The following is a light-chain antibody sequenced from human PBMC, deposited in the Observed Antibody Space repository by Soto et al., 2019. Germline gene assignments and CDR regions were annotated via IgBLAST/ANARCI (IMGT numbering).Light chain of an antibody. CDR2: EVS. V-gene: IGLV2-8*01. Sequence: QSVLTQPPSASGSPGQSVTISCTGTSSDVGGYNYVSWYQQHPGKAPKLMIYEVSKRPSGVPDRFSGSKSGNTASLTVSELQAEDESDYYCSSYAGSNNFVFGGGTKLTVL. CDR1: SSDVGGYNY. J-gene: IGLJ2*01. CDR3: SSYAGSNNFV.